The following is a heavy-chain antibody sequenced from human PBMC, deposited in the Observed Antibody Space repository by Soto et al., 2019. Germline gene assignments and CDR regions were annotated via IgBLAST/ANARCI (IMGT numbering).Heavy chain of an antibody. J-gene: IGHJ6*03. CDR1: GFTFSSYS. CDR2: ISSSSSTI. V-gene: IGHV3-48*01. CDR3: ARWGNDYSNPQRPLSDTYYYMDV. D-gene: IGHD4-4*01. Sequence: GGSLRLSCAASGFTFSSYSMNWVRQAPGKGLGWVSYISSSSSTIYYADSVKGRFTISRDNAKNSLYLQMNSLRAEDTAVYYCARWGNDYSNPQRPLSDTYYYMDVWGKGTTVTVSS.